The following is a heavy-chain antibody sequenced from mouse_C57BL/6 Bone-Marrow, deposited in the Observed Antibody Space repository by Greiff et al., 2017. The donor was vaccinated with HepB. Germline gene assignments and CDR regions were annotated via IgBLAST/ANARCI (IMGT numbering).Heavy chain of an antibody. CDR3: ARSRSYAWFAY. CDR1: GYAFSSSW. CDR2: IYPGDGDT. V-gene: IGHV1-82*01. J-gene: IGHJ3*01. Sequence: QVQLQQSGPELVKPGASVKISCKASGYAFSSSWMNWVKQRPGKGLEWIGRIYPGDGDTNYNGKFKGKATLTADKSSSTAYMQLSSLTYEDSAVYYCARSRSYAWFAYWGQGTLVTVSA. D-gene: IGHD1-1*01.